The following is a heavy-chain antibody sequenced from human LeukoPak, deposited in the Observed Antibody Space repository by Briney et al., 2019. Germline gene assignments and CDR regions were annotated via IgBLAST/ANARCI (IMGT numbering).Heavy chain of an antibody. V-gene: IGHV4-38-2*01. Sequence: PGGSLRLSCAASGFTFSSYGMSWVRQPPGKGLEWVASISYSGRTYYKPSLKSRVTISVDTSKNQFSLKLNSATAADTAVYYCAPGNSGYYFVWGQGTLVTVSS. J-gene: IGHJ4*02. D-gene: IGHD3-22*01. CDR2: ISYSGRT. CDR1: GFTFSSYG. CDR3: APGNSGYYFV.